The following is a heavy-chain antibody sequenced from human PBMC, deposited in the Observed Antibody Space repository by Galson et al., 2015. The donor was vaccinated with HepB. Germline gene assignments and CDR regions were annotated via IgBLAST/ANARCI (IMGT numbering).Heavy chain of an antibody. CDR1: GFTFDDYA. V-gene: IGHV3-9*01. J-gene: IGHJ1*01. CDR2: ISWNSGSI. Sequence: SLRLSCAASGFTFDDYAMHWVRQAPGKGLEWVSGISWNSGSIGYADSVKGRFTISRDNAKNSLYLQMNSLRAEDTALYYCAKDTGSGWSGDFQHWGQGTLVTVSS. CDR3: AKDTGSGWSGDFQH. D-gene: IGHD6-19*01.